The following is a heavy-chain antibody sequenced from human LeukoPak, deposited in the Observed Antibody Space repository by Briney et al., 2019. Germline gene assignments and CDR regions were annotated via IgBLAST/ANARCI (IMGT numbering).Heavy chain of an antibody. J-gene: IGHJ5*01. CDR1: GFAVSSNY. Sequence: GGSLRLSCAASGFAVSSNYMSWVRQAPGKGLEWVSLILGSGDTRYADSVKGRFTISRDNFKNTVYLQMNRLRAEDTAMYYCAKDGTRTRYNWFDSWGQGTLVTVS. CDR3: AKDGTRTRYNWFDS. D-gene: IGHD1/OR15-1a*01. CDR2: ILGSGDT. V-gene: IGHV3-66*01.